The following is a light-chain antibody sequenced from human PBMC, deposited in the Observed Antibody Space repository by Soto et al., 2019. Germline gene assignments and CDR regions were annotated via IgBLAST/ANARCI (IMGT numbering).Light chain of an antibody. CDR2: DAS. J-gene: IGKJ1*01. CDR1: LSVTSNF. CDR3: QQYGSSVWT. Sequence: DIVLTQSPGTLSLAPGERATLSCRASLSVTSNFLAWYQQKPGQAPRLLLYDASNRATGIPDRFSGSGSGTDFSLTISRLEPEDFAVYYCQQYGSSVWTFGQGTRVEIK. V-gene: IGKV3-20*01.